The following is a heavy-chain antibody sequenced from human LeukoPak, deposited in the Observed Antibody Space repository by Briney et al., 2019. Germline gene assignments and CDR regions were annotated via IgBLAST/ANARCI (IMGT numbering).Heavy chain of an antibody. V-gene: IGHV3-23*01. CDR3: ARDDAPDGGFLDY. J-gene: IGHJ4*02. Sequence: PGGSLRLSCAASGFTYRNYAMSWVRQAPGKALEWVSRVDRGGRTSYADSVRGRFSISRDRSKSTLYLQMGSLRGEDTAVYYCARDDAPDGGFLDYWGQGTLVTVSS. D-gene: IGHD2/OR15-2a*01. CDR1: GFTYRNYA. CDR2: VDRGGRT.